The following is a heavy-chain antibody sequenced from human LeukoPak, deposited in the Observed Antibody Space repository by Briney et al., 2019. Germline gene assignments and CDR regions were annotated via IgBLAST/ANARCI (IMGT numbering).Heavy chain of an antibody. CDR3: AKYRWLVRGGFDY. D-gene: IGHD6-19*01. V-gene: IGHV3-23*01. Sequence: GSLRLSCAASGFTFSSYAMSWVCQAPGKGLEWVSAISGSGGSTYYADSVKGRFTISRDNSKNTLYLQMNSLRAEDTAVYYCAKYRWLVRGGFDYWGQGTLVTVSS. J-gene: IGHJ4*02. CDR2: ISGSGGST. CDR1: GFTFSSYA.